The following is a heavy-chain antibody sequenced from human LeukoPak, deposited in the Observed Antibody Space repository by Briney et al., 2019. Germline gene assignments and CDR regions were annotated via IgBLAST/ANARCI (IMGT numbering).Heavy chain of an antibody. Sequence: GGSLRLSCAASGFFFSNYRMHWVRQAPGKGLVWVSRINGDGSETHYADSVKGRFTVSRDNAMNTLFLQMNSLRAEDTAVYYCAILTRLNYWGPGTSVTVSS. CDR1: GFFFSNYR. CDR2: INGDGSET. D-gene: IGHD1-1*01. V-gene: IGHV3-74*01. J-gene: IGHJ4*02. CDR3: AILTRLNY.